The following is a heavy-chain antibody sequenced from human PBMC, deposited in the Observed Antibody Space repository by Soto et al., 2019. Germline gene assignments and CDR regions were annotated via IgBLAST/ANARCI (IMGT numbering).Heavy chain of an antibody. Sequence: ASGNVSCKASVYAFTWFNIHCVRQAPGQRLELMLWINSVNGNTXXSQNFQGIXXFTRDTSSNTSXIELTXLISEDTAVYYCARPKDYDHCLDYWGQGTLVTVXX. V-gene: IGHV1-3*01. D-gene: IGHD3-22*01. J-gene: IGHJ4*02. CDR3: ARPKDYDHCLDY. CDR1: VYAFTWFN. CDR2: INSVNGNT.